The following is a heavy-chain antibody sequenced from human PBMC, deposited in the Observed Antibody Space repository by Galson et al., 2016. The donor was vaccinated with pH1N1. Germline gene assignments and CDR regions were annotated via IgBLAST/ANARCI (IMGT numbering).Heavy chain of an antibody. CDR1: GLSLGGYW. Sequence: LRLSCAASGLSLGGYWMSWVRQAPGKGLEWVANIRSDGSEMYYLDSVRGRFTISRDNAKGSLFLQLNSLRAEDTAVYYCVRDGLTRWHFDYWGQGTLVTVSS. D-gene: IGHD2-15*01. J-gene: IGHJ4*02. CDR2: IRSDGSEM. V-gene: IGHV3-7*04. CDR3: VRDGLTRWHFDY.